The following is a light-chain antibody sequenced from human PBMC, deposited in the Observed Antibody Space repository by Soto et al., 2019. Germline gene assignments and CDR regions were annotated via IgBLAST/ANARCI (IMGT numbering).Light chain of an antibody. V-gene: IGLV6-57*04. J-gene: IGLJ2*01. CDR2: ENN. Sequence: NFMLTQPHSVSESPGKTVTISCTRSSGSIASDYVQWYQQRPGSAPTTVIYENNQRPSGVGVPDRFSGSIDSSSNSASLTISGLKTEDEADYFCQSYDTSNVVFGGGTKLTVL. CDR3: QSYDTSNVV. CDR1: SGSIASDY.